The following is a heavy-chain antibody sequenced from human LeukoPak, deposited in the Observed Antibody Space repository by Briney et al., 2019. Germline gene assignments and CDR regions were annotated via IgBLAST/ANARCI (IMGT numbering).Heavy chain of an antibody. CDR3: ARELWPFYFDY. J-gene: IGHJ4*02. CDR2: INAGNGNK. V-gene: IGHV1-3*01. Sequence: ASVKVSCKASGYTFTDYAMHWVRQAPGQRLEWMGWINAGNGNKKYSQKFQGRVTITRDTSASTAYMELSSLKTEDTAVYYCARELWPFYFDYWGQGTLVTVSS. D-gene: IGHD3-10*01. CDR1: GYTFTDYA.